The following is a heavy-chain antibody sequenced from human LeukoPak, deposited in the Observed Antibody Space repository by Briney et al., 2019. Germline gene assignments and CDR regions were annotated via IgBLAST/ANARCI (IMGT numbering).Heavy chain of an antibody. CDR2: IYYSGST. CDR1: GGSISSYY. J-gene: IGHJ2*01. CDR3: ARDVRKHWYFDL. Sequence: SETLSLTCTVSGGSISSYYWSWIRQPPGKGLGWIGYIYYSGSTNYNPSLKSRVTISVDTSKNQFSLKLSSVTAADTAVYYCARDVRKHWYFDLWGRGTLVTVSS. V-gene: IGHV4-59*01.